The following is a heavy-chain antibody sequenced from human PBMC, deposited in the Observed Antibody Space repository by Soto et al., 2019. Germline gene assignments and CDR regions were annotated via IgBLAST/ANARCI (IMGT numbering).Heavy chain of an antibody. CDR2: INSDGSST. J-gene: IGHJ6*02. D-gene: IGHD2-2*01. CDR1: GSTFSRYW. V-gene: IGHV3-74*01. CDR3: VRYCSSPRCPYCMHV. Sequence: GGSLRLSCAASGSTFSRYWMHWVRQAPGKGLVWVSSINSDGSSTSYADSVKGRFTISRDNAKNTLYLQMNSLRAEDTAVYYCVRYCSSPRCPYCMHVCCQGPTVTVSS.